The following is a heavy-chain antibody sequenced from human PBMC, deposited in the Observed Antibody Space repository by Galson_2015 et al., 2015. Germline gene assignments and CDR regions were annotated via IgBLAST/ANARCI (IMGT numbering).Heavy chain of an antibody. Sequence: SLRLSCAASGFTFSSYEMNWVRQAPGKGLEWVSYISNSGRTMYYADSVKGRFTISRDNAKKSLDLQMNSLRAEDTAVYYCAVNAITYFFDSWGQGTLVIVSS. J-gene: IGHJ4*02. CDR2: ISNSGRTM. V-gene: IGHV3-48*03. D-gene: IGHD2-21*01. CDR3: AVNAITYFFDS. CDR1: GFTFSSYE.